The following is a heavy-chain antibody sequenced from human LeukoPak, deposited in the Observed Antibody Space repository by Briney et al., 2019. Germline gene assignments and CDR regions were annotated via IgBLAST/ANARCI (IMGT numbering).Heavy chain of an antibody. Sequence: KTSETLSLTCTVSGGSISSYYWSWIRQPPGKGLEWIGYIYYSGSTNYNPSLKSRVTISVDTSKNQFSLKLTSVTAADTAVYYCARDSSGYYRIDYWGQGTLVTVSS. CDR1: GGSISSYY. CDR2: IYYSGST. J-gene: IGHJ4*02. D-gene: IGHD3-22*01. CDR3: ARDSSGYYRIDY. V-gene: IGHV4-59*08.